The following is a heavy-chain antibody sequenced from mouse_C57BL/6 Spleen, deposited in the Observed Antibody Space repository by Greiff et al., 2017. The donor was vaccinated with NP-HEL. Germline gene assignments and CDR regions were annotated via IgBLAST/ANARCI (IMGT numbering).Heavy chain of an antibody. D-gene: IGHD1-1*01. Sequence: EVMLVESGGGLVKPGGSLKLSCAASGFTFSSYAMSWVRQTPEKRLEWVATISDGGSYTYYPDNVKGRFTISRDNAKNNLYLQMSHLKSEDTAMYYCARDRDYYVSSKGPSFDYWGQGTTLTVSS. J-gene: IGHJ2*01. CDR2: ISDGGSYT. CDR3: ARDRDYYVSSKGPSFDY. V-gene: IGHV5-4*01. CDR1: GFTFSSYA.